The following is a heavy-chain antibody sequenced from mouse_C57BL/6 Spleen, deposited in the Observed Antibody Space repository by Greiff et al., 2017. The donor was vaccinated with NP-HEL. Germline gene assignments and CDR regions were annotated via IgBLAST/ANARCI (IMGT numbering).Heavy chain of an antibody. V-gene: IGHV14-4*01. CDR2: IDPENGDT. Sequence: VQLQQSGAELVRPGASVKLSCTASGFNIKDDYMHWVKQRPEQGLEWIGWIDPENGDTEYASKFQGKATITADTSSNTAYLQLSSLTSEDTAVYYCTIYYGRGYAMDYWGQGTSVTVSS. J-gene: IGHJ4*01. D-gene: IGHD1-1*01. CDR3: TIYYGRGYAMDY. CDR1: GFNIKDDY.